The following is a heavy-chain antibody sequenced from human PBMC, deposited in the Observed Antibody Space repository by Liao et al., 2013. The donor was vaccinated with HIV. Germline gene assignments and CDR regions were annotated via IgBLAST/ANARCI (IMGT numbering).Heavy chain of an antibody. J-gene: IGHJ4*02. Sequence: QVQLQESGPGLVKPSETLSLTCTVSGGSISSYYWSWIRQPPGKGLEWIGYIYYSGSTNYNPSLKSRVTISVDTSKNQFSLKLSSVTAADTAVYYCARGRGRELLWFGELSAFYYFDYWGQGTLVTVSS. V-gene: IGHV4-59*01. D-gene: IGHD3-10*01. CDR2: IYYSGST. CDR1: GGSISSYY. CDR3: ARGRGRELLWFGELSAFYYFDY.